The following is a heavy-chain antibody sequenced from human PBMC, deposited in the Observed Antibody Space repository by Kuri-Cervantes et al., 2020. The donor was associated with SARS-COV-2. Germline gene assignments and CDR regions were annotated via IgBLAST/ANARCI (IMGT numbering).Heavy chain of an antibody. Sequence: ESLKISCAVYGGSISSYYWSWIRQPPGKGLEWIGYIYYSGSTNYNPSLKSRVTISVDTSKNQFSLKLSSVTAADTAVYYCAREGLMGTMDYWGQGTLVTVSS. V-gene: IGHV4-59*12. J-gene: IGHJ4*02. CDR1: GGSISSYY. CDR2: IYYSGST. D-gene: IGHD2-8*01. CDR3: AREGLMGTMDY.